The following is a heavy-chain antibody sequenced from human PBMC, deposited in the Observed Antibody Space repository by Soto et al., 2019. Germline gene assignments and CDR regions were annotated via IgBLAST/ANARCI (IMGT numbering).Heavy chain of an antibody. V-gene: IGHV1-69*01. D-gene: IGHD3-9*01. CDR1: GGTFSSYA. Sequence: QVQLVQSGAEVKKPGSSVKVSCKASGGTFSSYAISWVRQAPGQGLEWMGGIIPIFGTANYAQKFQGRVTVSGDESPRKAFVGLGSLRSEEGAVYYCGGVWGGGTILTDDYYYYYGMDVWGQGTTVTVSS. CDR2: IIPIFGTA. J-gene: IGHJ6*02. CDR3: GGVWGGGTILTDDYYYYYGMDV.